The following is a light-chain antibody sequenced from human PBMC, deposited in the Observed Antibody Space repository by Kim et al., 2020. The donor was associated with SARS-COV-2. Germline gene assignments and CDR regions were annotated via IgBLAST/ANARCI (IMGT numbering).Light chain of an antibody. CDR2: GAS. V-gene: IGKV3-20*01. J-gene: IGKJ4*01. Sequence: EIVLTQSPGTLSLSPGERATLSCRASQTISSSYLGWYQQKPGQAPRLLIYGASNRATGTPDRFSGSGSGTDFTLTISRLEPEYFAVYYCQQYGSSPAPFGGGTKVDIK. CDR1: QTISSSY. CDR3: QQYGSSPAP.